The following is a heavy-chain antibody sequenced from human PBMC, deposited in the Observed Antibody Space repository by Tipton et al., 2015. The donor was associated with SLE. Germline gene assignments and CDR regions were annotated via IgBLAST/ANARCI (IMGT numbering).Heavy chain of an antibody. J-gene: IGHJ4*02. CDR3: ARGDDIATDHFDY. CDR2: IHTNGNT. D-gene: IGHD2-15*01. CDR1: GAFITGHF. Sequence: TLSLTCNVSGAFITGHFWNWIRQSPGKGLEWVGHIHTNGNTNYNPSLESRVSMSLDMSRNQFSLKLTSVTAADTAVYYCARGDDIATDHFDYWGQGSLVTVSS. V-gene: IGHV4-4*08.